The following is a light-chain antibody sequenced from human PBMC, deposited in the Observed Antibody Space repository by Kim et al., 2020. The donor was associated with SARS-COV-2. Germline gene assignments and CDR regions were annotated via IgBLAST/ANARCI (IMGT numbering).Light chain of an antibody. J-gene: IGLJ2*01. CDR3: QAWDSSTAV. CDR1: KLGDKY. Sequence: SVSPGQTASITCSGDKLGDKYACWYQQKPGPSPVLVIYQDTKRPSGIPERFSGSNSGNTATLTLSGTQAMDEADYYCQAWDSSTAVFGGGTQLTVL. CDR2: QDT. V-gene: IGLV3-1*01.